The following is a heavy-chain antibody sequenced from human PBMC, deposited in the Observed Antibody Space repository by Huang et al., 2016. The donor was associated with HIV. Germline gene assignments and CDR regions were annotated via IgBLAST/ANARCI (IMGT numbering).Heavy chain of an antibody. CDR1: GCTFSSYA. J-gene: IGHJ4*02. CDR2: ISGGGGST. D-gene: IGHD6-13*01. V-gene: IGHV3-23*01. CDR3: AKDPYSSSWFDHFDY. Sequence: EVQLLVSGGGLVQPGGSLRLSCAASGCTFSSYAMSWVRQAPGKGREGVSVISGGGGSTYNSDSVKGRFTISRDNTKNTLYLQMNSMRAEDAAVYYCAKDPYSSSWFDHFDYWGQGTLVTVSS.